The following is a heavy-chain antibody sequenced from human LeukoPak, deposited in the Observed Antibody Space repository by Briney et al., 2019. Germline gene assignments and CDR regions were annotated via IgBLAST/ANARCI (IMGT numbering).Heavy chain of an antibody. V-gene: IGHV1-8*03. CDR3: ARGLTDY. Sequence: ATVKVSCTASGYTFTSFDINWGGQATGQGLEWMGWMNPNSGNTGYAQTFQGRVTITRNTSISTAYMELSSLRSEDTAVYYCARGLTDYWGQGTLVTVSS. CDR1: GYTFTSFD. J-gene: IGHJ4*02. CDR2: MNPNSGNT.